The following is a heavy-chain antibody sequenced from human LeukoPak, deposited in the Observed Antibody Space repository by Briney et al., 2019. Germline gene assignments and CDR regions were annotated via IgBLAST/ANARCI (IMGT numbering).Heavy chain of an antibody. Sequence: PGGSLRLSCAASGFSLSSYSMNWVRQAPGKGLEWVSRISWNSGSIDYGDSVKGRFSISRDNAKNSLYLQMNSLRAEDTALYFCAKDSSSSNYYYGMDVWGQGTTVTVSS. D-gene: IGHD6-6*01. CDR2: ISWNSGSI. CDR3: AKDSSSSNYYYGMDV. CDR1: GFSLSSYS. V-gene: IGHV3-9*01. J-gene: IGHJ6*02.